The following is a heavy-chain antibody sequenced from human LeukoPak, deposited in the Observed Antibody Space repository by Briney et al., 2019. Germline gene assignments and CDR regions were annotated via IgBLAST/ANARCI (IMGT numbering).Heavy chain of an antibody. CDR3: WKKKRRMSSGGLSDF. J-gene: IGHJ4*01. Sequence: GGSLRLSCAASGFTFSSYGMHWVRQAPGKGLEWEAVISYDGSNKYYADSVKGRFTISRDNSKNTLYLQMNSLRAEDTAVYYRWKKKRRMSSGGLSDFLGQGTPGTRLL. V-gene: IGHV3-30*18. CDR1: GFTFSSYG. D-gene: IGHD3-10*01. CDR2: ISYDGSNK.